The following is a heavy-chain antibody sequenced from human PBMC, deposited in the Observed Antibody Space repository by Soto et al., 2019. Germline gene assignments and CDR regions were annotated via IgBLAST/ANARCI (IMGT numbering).Heavy chain of an antibody. CDR3: ARDGADGAHAVDHDAFDI. V-gene: IGHV1-2*04. CDR2: INPNSGGT. Sequence: QVQLVQSGAEVKKPGASVKVSCKASGYTFTGYYMHWVRQAPGQGLEWMGWINPNSGGTNYAQKFQGWVTMTRDTSISTAYMELSRLRSDDTAVYYCARDGADGAHAVDHDAFDIWGQGTMVTVSS. CDR1: GYTFTGYY. D-gene: IGHD3-10*01. J-gene: IGHJ3*02.